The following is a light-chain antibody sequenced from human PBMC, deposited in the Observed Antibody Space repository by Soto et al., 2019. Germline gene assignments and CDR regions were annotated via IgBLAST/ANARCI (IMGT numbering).Light chain of an antibody. Sequence: EIVMTQSPGTLSVSPGERATLSCRASQSVGSNLAWYQQKPGQAPRLLIYDASTRATGIPARFSGSGSGTEFTLTISSLQSKDFAVYYCQQYNNWHPLTFGGGTKVDIK. CDR1: QSVGSN. V-gene: IGKV3D-15*01. J-gene: IGKJ4*01. CDR3: QQYNNWHPLT. CDR2: DAS.